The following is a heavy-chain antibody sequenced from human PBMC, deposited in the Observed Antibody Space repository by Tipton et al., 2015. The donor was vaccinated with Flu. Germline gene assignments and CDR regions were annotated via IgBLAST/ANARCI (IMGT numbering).Heavy chain of an antibody. CDR1: GGSISSSSHY. CDR3: AKVLFGWVES. J-gene: IGHJ5*01. Sequence: TLSLTCTVSGGSISSSSHYWGWIRQAPGRGPEWVGSIYYTGYPYCNSSLKSRLAMSIDTSKKQFSLRLSSVTAADTAVYYCAKVLFGWVESWAQGTLVTVSS. CDR2: IYYTGYP. V-gene: IGHV4-39*07. D-gene: IGHD3-16*01.